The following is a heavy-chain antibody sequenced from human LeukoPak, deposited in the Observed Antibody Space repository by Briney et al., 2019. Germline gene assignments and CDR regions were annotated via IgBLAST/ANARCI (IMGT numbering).Heavy chain of an antibody. V-gene: IGHV4-38-2*02. CDR1: GYSISSGYY. CDR3: AREYRISWYLNCFDP. J-gene: IGHJ5*02. D-gene: IGHD5-12*01. Sequence: SETLSLTCTVSGYSISSGYYWGWIRQSPGKGLEWIGSIYNSGSTYYNPSLKSRVTISIDTSKNQFSLRLSSVTAADTAVYYCAREYRISWYLNCFDPWGQGTLVTVSS. CDR2: IYNSGST.